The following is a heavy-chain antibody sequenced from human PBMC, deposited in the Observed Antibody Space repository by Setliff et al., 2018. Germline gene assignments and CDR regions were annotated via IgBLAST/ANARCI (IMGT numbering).Heavy chain of an antibody. CDR3: TAGIYDTGGCDS. D-gene: IGHD2-8*02. J-gene: IGHJ4*02. Sequence: GGSLRLSCAASGFTFSHAWMNWIRQAPGKGLEWVGRIKTKNDVGTADYAAPVKGRFTISRDDSKNTLFLQMDSLKTGDTAVYYCTAGIYDTGGCDSWGQGTLVTVSS. CDR2: IKTKNDVGTA. CDR1: GFTFSHAW. V-gene: IGHV3-15*07.